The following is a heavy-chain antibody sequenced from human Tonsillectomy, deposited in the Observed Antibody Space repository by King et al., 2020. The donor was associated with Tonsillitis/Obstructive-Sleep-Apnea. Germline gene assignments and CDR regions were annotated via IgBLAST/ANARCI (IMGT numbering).Heavy chain of an antibody. CDR2: ISYDGSNK. D-gene: IGHD6-13*01. J-gene: IGHJ4*02. Sequence: VQLVESGGGVVQPGRSLRLSCAASGFTFGSNGMHWVRQAPGKGLEWVAVISYDGSNKYYADSVKGRFTISRDNSKNTLYLQMNSLRTEDTAVYYCAKDRSSSWSLDYWGQGTLVTVSS. CDR1: GFTFGSNG. V-gene: IGHV3-30*18. CDR3: AKDRSSSWSLDY.